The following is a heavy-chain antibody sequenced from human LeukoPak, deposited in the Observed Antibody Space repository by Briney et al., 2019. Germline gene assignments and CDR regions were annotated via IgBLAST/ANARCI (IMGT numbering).Heavy chain of an antibody. V-gene: IGHV4-39*07. CDR2: IYYSGST. CDR3: ARGWGYGPFCYMDV. Sequence: KPSETLPLTCTVSGGSISSSSYYWGWIRQPPGKGLEWIGSIYYSGSTYYNPSLKSRVTISVDTSKNQFSLKLSSVTAADTAVYYCARGWGYGPFCYMDVWGKGTTVTVSS. D-gene: IGHD5-18*01. J-gene: IGHJ6*03. CDR1: GGSISSSSYY.